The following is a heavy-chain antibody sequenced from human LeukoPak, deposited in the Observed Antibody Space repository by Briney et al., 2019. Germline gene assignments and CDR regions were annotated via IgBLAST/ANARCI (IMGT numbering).Heavy chain of an antibody. CDR3: AKGQELDDGVFDS. V-gene: IGHV3-23*01. Sequence: GGSRRLSCTASGFTFSSLAMTWVRQAPGKGLEWGSTIRRNGDTTYNADSVKGRFTISRDNSKNTLYLELNSLRVEDTATFYCAKGQELDDGVFDSWGQGTMVTVSS. D-gene: IGHD1-1*01. CDR2: IRRNGDTT. J-gene: IGHJ4*02. CDR1: GFTFSSLA.